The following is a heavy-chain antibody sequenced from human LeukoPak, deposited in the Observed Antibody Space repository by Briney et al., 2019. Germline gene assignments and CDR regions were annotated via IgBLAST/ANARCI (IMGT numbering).Heavy chain of an antibody. Sequence: SSETLSLTCAVYGGSFSGYYWSWIRQPPGKGLEWIGEINHSGSTNYNPSLKSRVTISVDTSKNQFSLKLSSVTAADTAVYYCAKDGRIAARPGGQGTLVTVSS. CDR3: AKDGRIAARP. CDR2: INHSGST. J-gene: IGHJ4*02. D-gene: IGHD6-6*01. CDR1: GGSFSGYY. V-gene: IGHV4-34*01.